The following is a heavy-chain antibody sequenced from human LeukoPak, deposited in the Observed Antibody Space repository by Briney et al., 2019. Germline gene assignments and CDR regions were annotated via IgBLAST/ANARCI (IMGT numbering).Heavy chain of an antibody. CDR2: IIPIFGTA. D-gene: IGHD3-3*01. J-gene: IGHJ5*02. Sequence: GASVKASCKASGYTFTSYGISWVRQAPGQGLEWMGGIIPIFGTANYAQKFQGRVTITADVSTSTAYMELSSLRSEDTAVYYCARDVGDFWSGYYTSWFDPWGQGTLVTVSS. V-gene: IGHV1-69*13. CDR3: ARDVGDFWSGYYTSWFDP. CDR1: GYTFTSYG.